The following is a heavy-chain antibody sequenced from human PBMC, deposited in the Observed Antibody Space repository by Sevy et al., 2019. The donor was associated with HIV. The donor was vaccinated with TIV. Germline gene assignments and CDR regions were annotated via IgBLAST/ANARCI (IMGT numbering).Heavy chain of an antibody. CDR2: ISSSSSYI. J-gene: IGHJ4*02. D-gene: IGHD2-21*02. Sequence: GGSLRLSCAASGFTFSSYSMNWVRQAPGKGLEWVSSISSSSSYIYYADSVKGRFTISRDNAKNSLYLQMNSLRAEDTAVYYCARGIVVGTAIKYYFDYWGQGTLVTVSS. CDR3: ARGIVVGTAIKYYFDY. V-gene: IGHV3-21*01. CDR1: GFTFSSYS.